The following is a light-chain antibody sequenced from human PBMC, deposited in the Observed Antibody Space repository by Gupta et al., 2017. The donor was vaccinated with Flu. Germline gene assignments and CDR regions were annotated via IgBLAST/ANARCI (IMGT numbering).Light chain of an antibody. CDR3: QEWHDSARV. V-gene: IGLV3-1*01. CDR2: RDS. J-gene: IGLJ1*01. Sequence: SPGQSASITCSGEEFGDNYTSWYQQKPAQAPVLFLYRDSERPSGIPERASGSISGNTATLTSSGTQPVDDSYYYCQEWHDSARVFGTGTTLIVL. CDR1: EFGDNY.